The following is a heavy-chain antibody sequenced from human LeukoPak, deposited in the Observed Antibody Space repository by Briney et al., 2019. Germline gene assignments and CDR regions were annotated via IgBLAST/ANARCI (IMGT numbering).Heavy chain of an antibody. CDR3: AKGAGGFSYYNWFDP. D-gene: IGHD5-18*01. CDR2: INHSGRT. V-gene: IGHV4-34*01. J-gene: IGHJ5*02. Sequence: SETLSLTCAVYGGSFSGYYWSCIRQPPGKGLEWIGEINHSGRTNYNPSLKSRVTISVDTSKNQFSLKLASVTAADTAIYYCAKGAGGFSYYNWFDPWGQGTLVTVSS. CDR1: GGSFSGYY.